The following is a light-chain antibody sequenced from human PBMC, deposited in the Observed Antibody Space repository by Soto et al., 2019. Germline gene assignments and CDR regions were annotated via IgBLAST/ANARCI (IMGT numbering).Light chain of an antibody. CDR2: AAS. CDR1: QGISSY. J-gene: IGKJ1*01. CDR3: QQSYSNLGT. V-gene: IGKV1-39*01. Sequence: DVQMTQSPSTLSASVGDRVTITCRASQGISSYLAWYQQNQGKAPKILIYAASSLQSGVPSRFSGSGSGTDFTLTISSLQPEDFETYYCQQSYSNLGTFGQGTKVDI.